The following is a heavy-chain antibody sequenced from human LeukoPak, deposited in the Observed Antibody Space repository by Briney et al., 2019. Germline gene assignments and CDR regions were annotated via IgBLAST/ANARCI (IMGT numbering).Heavy chain of an antibody. Sequence: GGSLRLSCAASGFTFSSYAMSWVRQAPGKGLEWVSAVSGSGGSTYYADPVKGRFTISRDNSKNTLYLQMNSLITEDTAVYYCAKGWFKVVVMTRVYMDVWGKGTTVTVSS. J-gene: IGHJ6*03. CDR2: VSGSGGST. CDR1: GFTFSSYA. D-gene: IGHD3-22*01. V-gene: IGHV3-23*01. CDR3: AKGWFKVVVMTRVYMDV.